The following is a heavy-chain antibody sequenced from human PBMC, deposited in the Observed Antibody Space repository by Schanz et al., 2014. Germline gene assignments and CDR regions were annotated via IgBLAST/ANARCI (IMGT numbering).Heavy chain of an antibody. J-gene: IGHJ4*02. V-gene: IGHV3-30*04. CDR1: GFSFSGFA. Sequence: QVQLEESGGGVVQPGGSLRLSCVASGFSFSGFAVHWVRQAPGKGLEWVSIVSHDGFTKHYADSVRGRFTLSRDNSKNTVYLQINGLRDEDTAVYYCATETYSSSWCFDYWGQGTLVTVSS. D-gene: IGHD6-13*01. CDR3: ATETYSSSWCFDY. CDR2: VSHDGFTK.